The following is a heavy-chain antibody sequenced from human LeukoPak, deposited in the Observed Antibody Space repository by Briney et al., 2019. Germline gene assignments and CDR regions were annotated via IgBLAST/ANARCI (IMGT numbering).Heavy chain of an antibody. CDR3: AKGSRDGYNSPRLLAFDI. J-gene: IGHJ3*02. Sequence: GASLRLSCAASGFTFSNYAMTWVRQAPGKGLEWVSAMNDNGGSTYFPDSVKGRFTISRDNSKNMLYLQMNSLRAEDTAIYYCAKGSRDGYNSPRLLAFDIWGQGTLVTVSA. CDR2: MNDNGGST. D-gene: IGHD5-24*01. V-gene: IGHV3-23*01. CDR1: GFTFSNYA.